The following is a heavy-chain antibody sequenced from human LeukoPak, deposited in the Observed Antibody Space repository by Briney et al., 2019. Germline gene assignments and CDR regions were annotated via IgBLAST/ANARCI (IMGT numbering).Heavy chain of an antibody. J-gene: IGHJ4*02. D-gene: IGHD5-24*01. CDR3: ATNYGRDGYNPIDY. CDR2: FDPEDGET. V-gene: IGHV1-24*01. CDR1: GYTLTELS. Sequence: ASVKVSCKVSGYTLTELSMHWVRQAPGKGLEWMGGFDPEDGETIYAQKFQGRVTMTEDTSTDTAYMELSSLRSEDTAVYYCATNYGRDGYNPIDYWGQGTLVTVSS.